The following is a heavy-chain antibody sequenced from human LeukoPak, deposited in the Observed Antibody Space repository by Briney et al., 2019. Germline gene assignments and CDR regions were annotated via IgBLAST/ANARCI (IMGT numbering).Heavy chain of an antibody. D-gene: IGHD6-19*01. Sequence: PSETLSLTCTVSGGSISSGGYYWSWIRQHPGKGLEWIGYIYYSGSTYYNPSLKSRVTISVDTSKNQFSLKLSSVTAADTAVYYCARERGYSSGWHNWFDPWGQGTLVTVSS. V-gene: IGHV4-31*03. J-gene: IGHJ5*02. CDR2: IYYSGST. CDR3: ARERGYSSGWHNWFDP. CDR1: GGSISSGGYY.